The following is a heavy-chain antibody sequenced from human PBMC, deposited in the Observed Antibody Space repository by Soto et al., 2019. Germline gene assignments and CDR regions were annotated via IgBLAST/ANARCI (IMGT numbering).Heavy chain of an antibody. Sequence: EVQVVEAGGDLVQPGGSLRLSCAPSGFTLPGYSMNWVRQAPGKGLEWVSYISSSSDTIYYADSVKGRFTISRDNAKNLLYRQMRGLRAEDTAAYYCARASTFYDYWGQGTPVTVSS. CDR1: GFTLPGYS. CDR2: ISSSSDTI. V-gene: IGHV3-48*01. J-gene: IGHJ4*02. CDR3: ARASTFYDY. D-gene: IGHD6-6*01.